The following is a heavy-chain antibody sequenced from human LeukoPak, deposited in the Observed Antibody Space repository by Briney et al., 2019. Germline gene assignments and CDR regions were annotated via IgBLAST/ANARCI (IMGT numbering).Heavy chain of an antibody. CDR2: INPNSGGT. J-gene: IGHJ4*02. CDR1: GYTFTGYY. CDR3: ARGGYYDFWSGYFTFDY. D-gene: IGHD3-3*01. Sequence: GASVKVSCKASGYTFTGYYMHWVRQAPGQGLEWMGWINPNSGGTNYAQKFQGRVTMTRDTSISTAYMELSRLRSDDTAVYHCARGGYYDFWSGYFTFDYWGQGTLVTVSS. V-gene: IGHV1-2*02.